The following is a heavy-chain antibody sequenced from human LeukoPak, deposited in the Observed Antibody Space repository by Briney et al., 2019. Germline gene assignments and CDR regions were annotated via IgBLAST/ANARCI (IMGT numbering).Heavy chain of an antibody. CDR1: GYSFTSYW. Sequence: GASLKISCKGSGYSFTSYWIAWVRHMPGKGLEWMGIIYPGDSDTRYNPSFQGQVTISADKSISAAYLQWSNLKASDTAMYYCARRLPSVETFDYWGQGTLVTVSS. D-gene: IGHD5-24*01. CDR2: IYPGDSDT. J-gene: IGHJ4*02. CDR3: ARRLPSVETFDY. V-gene: IGHV5-51*01.